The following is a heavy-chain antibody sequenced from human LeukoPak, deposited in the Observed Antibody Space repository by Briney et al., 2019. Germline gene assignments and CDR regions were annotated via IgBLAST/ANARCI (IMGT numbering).Heavy chain of an antibody. V-gene: IGHV3-53*01. CDR1: EFTLSSSY. D-gene: IGHD6-13*01. Sequence: PGGSLRLSCAASEFTLSSSYMSWVRQAPGKGLEWVSLIYSDGSTYYADSVKGRFTISRDNSKNTLCLQMNSLRAEDTAMYYCARVLKGSNWSPFDCWGQGTLVTVSS. CDR2: IYSDGST. CDR3: ARVLKGSNWSPFDC. J-gene: IGHJ4*02.